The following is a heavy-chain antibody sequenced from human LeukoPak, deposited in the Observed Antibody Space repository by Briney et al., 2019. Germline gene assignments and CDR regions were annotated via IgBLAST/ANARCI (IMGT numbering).Heavy chain of an antibody. V-gene: IGHV4-31*03. D-gene: IGHD6-13*01. Sequence: PTQTHSLTCTVSGGSISSGGYYWSWIRQHPGKGLEWIGYIYYRGSTYYNPSLKSRVTISVDTSKNQFFLKLSSVTAADTAVYYCARTGNEYSSSWYNTGTYYYYHYGMDVWGQGTMVTVSS. CDR3: ARTGNEYSSSWYNTGTYYYYHYGMDV. J-gene: IGHJ6*02. CDR2: IYYRGST. CDR1: GGSISSGGYY.